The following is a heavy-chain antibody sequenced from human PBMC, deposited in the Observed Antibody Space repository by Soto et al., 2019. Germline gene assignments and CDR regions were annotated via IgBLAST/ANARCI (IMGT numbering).Heavy chain of an antibody. J-gene: IGHJ6*02. V-gene: IGHV1-8*01. CDR3: ARRGYSSSWYYYYYYGMDV. CDR1: GYTFTSYD. Sequence: QVQLVQSGAEVKKPGASVKVSCKASGYTFTSYDINWVRQATGQGLEWMGWMNPNSGHTGYAQKFQGRVTMIRNTAISTAYLELSSLRSADTAVYYCARRGYSSSWYYYYYYGMDVWGQGTTVTVSS. CDR2: MNPNSGHT. D-gene: IGHD6-13*01.